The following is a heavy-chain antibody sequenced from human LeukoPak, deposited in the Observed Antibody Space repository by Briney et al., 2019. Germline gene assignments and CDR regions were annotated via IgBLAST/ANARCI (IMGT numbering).Heavy chain of an antibody. CDR2: IYYSGST. CDR1: GLTFSSDW. Sequence: GALRLSCAASGLTFSSDWMSWVRQAPGKGLEWIGYIYYSGSTDYNPSLKSRGTVSVDTAKNQFSLKLSSLTAADTAVYYCARDRDWHSGAFDIWGQGPMVPVSS. V-gene: IGHV4-59*01. J-gene: IGHJ3*02. CDR3: ARDRDWHSGAFDI. D-gene: IGHD3/OR15-3a*01.